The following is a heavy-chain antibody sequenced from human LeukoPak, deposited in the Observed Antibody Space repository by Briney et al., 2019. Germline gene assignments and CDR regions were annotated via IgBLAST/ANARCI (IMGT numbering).Heavy chain of an antibody. V-gene: IGHV3-23*01. CDR1: GFTFRDYV. CDR3: AQDWPSAVTTTPGF. CDR2: ISPSGDST. J-gene: IGHJ3*01. Sequence: GGSLRLSCAASGFTFRDYVTSWVRQAPGKGLEWVSSISPSGDSTYYAGSVKGRFTLSRDNSKNTVYFQMNSLRAEDTAIYYCAQDWPSAVTTTPGFWGQGTMVTVSS. D-gene: IGHD4-17*01.